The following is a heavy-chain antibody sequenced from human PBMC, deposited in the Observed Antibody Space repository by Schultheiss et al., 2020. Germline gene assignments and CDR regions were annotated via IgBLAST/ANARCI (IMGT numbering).Heavy chain of an antibody. CDR1: GFTVSSNY. Sequence: GGSLRLSCAASGFTVSSNYMSWVRQAPGKGLEWVSVISGSGGSTYYADSVKGRFTISRDNSKNTLYLQMNSLRAEDTAVYYCARDGPRGSTVTSYYFDYWGQGTLVTVSS. V-gene: IGHV3-53*01. J-gene: IGHJ4*02. D-gene: IGHD4-17*01. CDR2: ISGSGGST. CDR3: ARDGPRGSTVTSYYFDY.